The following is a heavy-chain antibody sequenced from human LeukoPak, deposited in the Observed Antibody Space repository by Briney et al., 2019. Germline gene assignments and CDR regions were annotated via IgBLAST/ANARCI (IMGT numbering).Heavy chain of an antibody. J-gene: IGHJ4*02. Sequence: GGSLRLSCSASGFTFSSYAMHWVRQAPGKGLEYVSAISGNGGSTYYADSVKGRFTISRDNSKNTLYLQMSSLRAEDTAVYYCVKGLYDILTGYPFDYWGQGTLATVSS. V-gene: IGHV3-64D*06. CDR1: GFTFSSYA. D-gene: IGHD3-9*01. CDR3: VKGLYDILTGYPFDY. CDR2: ISGNGGST.